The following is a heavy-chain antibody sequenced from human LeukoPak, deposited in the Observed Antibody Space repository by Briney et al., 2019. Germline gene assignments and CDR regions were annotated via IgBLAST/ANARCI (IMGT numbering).Heavy chain of an antibody. J-gene: IGHJ1*01. V-gene: IGHV1-46*01. CDR2: INPSGGST. D-gene: IGHD3-3*01. CDR1: GYTFTSYY. Sequence: ASVTVSCKASGYTFTSYYMHWVRQAPGQGLEWMGIINPSGGSTSYAQKFQGRVTMTRDTSTSTVYMELSSLRSEDTAVYYCARTNKGIFGVVTARRGYFQHWGQGTLVTVSS. CDR3: ARTNKGIFGVVTARRGYFQH.